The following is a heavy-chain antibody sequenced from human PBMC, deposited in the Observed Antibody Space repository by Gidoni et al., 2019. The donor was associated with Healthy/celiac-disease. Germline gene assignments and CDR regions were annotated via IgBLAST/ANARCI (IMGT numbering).Heavy chain of an antibody. V-gene: IGHV3-23*01. CDR1: GFPFISYA. J-gene: IGHJ4*02. CDR3: AKGGRYGGNSGSRFDY. Sequence: VQLLESGGGLVQPGGSLRLSCSASGFPFISYAMSWVRQAPGKGLEWVSAISGSGGSTYYADSVKGRFTISRDNSKNTLYLQRNSLRAEDTAVYYCAKGGRYGGNSGSRFDYWGQGTLVTVSS. D-gene: IGHD2-21*02. CDR2: ISGSGGST.